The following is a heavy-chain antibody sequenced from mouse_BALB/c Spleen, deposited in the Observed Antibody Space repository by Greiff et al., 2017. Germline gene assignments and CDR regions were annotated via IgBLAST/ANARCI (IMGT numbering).Heavy chain of an antibody. CDR2: ISSGGST. D-gene: IGHD2-3*01. V-gene: IGHV5-6-5*01. J-gene: IGHJ3*01. CDR3: ARGGGYYDPFAY. Sequence: EVMLVESGGGLVKPGGSLKLSCAASGFTFSSYAMSWVRQTPEKRLEWVASISSGGSTYYPDSVKGRFTISRDNARNILYLQMSSLRSEDTAMYYCARGGGYYDPFAYWGQGTLVTVSA. CDR1: GFTFSSYA.